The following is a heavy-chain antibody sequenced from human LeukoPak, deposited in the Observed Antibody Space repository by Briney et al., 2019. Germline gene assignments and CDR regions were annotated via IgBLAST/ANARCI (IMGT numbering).Heavy chain of an antibody. CDR2: INPSGGST. V-gene: IGHV1-46*01. D-gene: IGHD2-2*01. CDR1: GYTFTSYY. J-gene: IGHJ5*02. Sequence: GASVKVSCKASGYTFTSYYMHWVRQAPGQGLEWMGIINPSGGSTSYAQKFQGRVTMTRDTSTSTVYMELSSLRSEDTAVYYCARDPGRVGVYCSSTSCSSPSGWFDPWGQGTLVTVSS. CDR3: ARDPGRVGVYCSSTSCSSPSGWFDP.